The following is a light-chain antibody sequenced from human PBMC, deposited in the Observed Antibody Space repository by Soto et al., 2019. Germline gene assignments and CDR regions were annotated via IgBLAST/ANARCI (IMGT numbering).Light chain of an antibody. CDR1: QSVSSN. V-gene: IGKV3-15*01. CDR3: QQYNSWFT. CDR2: GAS. Sequence: EIVMTQSPATLSVSPGERATLSCRASQSVSSNLAWYQQKPGRAPRLLIYGASTRATGIPARFSGSGSGTEFTLTISSLQSEDFAVYYCQQYNSWFTFGPGTKVDIK. J-gene: IGKJ3*01.